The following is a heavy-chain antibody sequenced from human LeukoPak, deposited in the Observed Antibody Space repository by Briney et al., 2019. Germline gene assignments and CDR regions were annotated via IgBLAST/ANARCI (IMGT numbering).Heavy chain of an antibody. CDR2: IHTSGST. CDR3: ARVRLGRGLDY. Sequence: SETLSLTCTVSGDSISSSYWGRIRQPAGKGLEWIGRIHTSGSTYYSPSLKGRVTMSVDTSTNQFSLKLSSVTAADTAMYYCARVRLGRGLDYWGQGTLVTVSS. D-gene: IGHD6-19*01. CDR1: GDSISSSY. J-gene: IGHJ4*02. V-gene: IGHV4-4*07.